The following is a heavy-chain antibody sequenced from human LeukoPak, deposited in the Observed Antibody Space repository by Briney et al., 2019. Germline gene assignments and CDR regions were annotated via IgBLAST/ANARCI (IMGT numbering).Heavy chain of an antibody. J-gene: IGHJ4*02. Sequence: SETLSLTCTVSGGSISSSSYYWGWIRQPPGKGLEWIGSIYYSGSTYYNPSLKSRVTISVDTSKNQFSLKLSSVTAADTAVYYCARLYGDYFGSDYWGQGTLVTVSS. D-gene: IGHD4-17*01. CDR2: IYYSGST. CDR1: GGSISSSSYY. CDR3: ARLYGDYFGSDY. V-gene: IGHV4-39*01.